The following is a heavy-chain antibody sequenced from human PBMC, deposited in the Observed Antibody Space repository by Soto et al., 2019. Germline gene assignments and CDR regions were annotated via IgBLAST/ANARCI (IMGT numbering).Heavy chain of an antibody. Sequence: GASVKVSCKASGYTFTAYYIHWVRQAPGQGLEWMGCINSNNGDTGFAQKFQGRVTMTRDTSISTAYMELSRLTSDDTAVYYCARDSSRTCFDPWGQGTLVTVSS. CDR1: GYTFTAYY. CDR3: ARDSSRTCFDP. CDR2: INSNNGDT. D-gene: IGHD2-2*01. J-gene: IGHJ5*02. V-gene: IGHV1-2*02.